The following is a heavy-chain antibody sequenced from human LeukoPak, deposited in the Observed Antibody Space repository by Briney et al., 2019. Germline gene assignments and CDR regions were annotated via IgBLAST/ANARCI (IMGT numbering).Heavy chain of an antibody. CDR1: GFTFSSYG. V-gene: IGHV3-23*01. D-gene: IGHD4-17*01. CDR2: ISGSGGST. J-gene: IGHJ4*02. CDR3: ARDRLHYGEYEKTFDY. Sequence: GGTLRLSCAASGFTFSSYGMSWVRQAPGKGLEWVSAISGSGGSTYYADSVKGRFTISRDNSKNTLYLQMNSLRAEDTAVYYCARDRLHYGEYEKTFDYWGQGTLVSVSS.